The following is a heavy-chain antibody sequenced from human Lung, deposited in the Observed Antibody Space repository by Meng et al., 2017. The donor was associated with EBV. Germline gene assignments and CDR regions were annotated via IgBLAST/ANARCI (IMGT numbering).Heavy chain of an antibody. J-gene: IGHJ5*02. V-gene: IGHV4-30-4*08. D-gene: IGHD6-6*01. CDR2: IYDSGST. CDR1: GGSIRFGDYY. CDR3: AREYSSSSGLPGP. Sequence: QAQLQESGPGLGKPSQPLSPTCTVSGGSIRFGDYYWSWIRQPPGKGLEWIGYIYDSGSTSYNPSLMSRVTISVDTSRNQFSLKLTSVTAADTAVYYCAREYSSSSGLPGPWGQGTLVTVSS.